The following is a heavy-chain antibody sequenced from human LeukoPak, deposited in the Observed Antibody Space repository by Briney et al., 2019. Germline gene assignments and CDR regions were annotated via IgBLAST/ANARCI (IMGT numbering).Heavy chain of an antibody. CDR2: IIPIFGTA. Sequence: SVKVSCKASGYTFTSYAISWVRQAPGRGLEWMGGIIPIFGTANYAQKFQGRVTITADESTSTAYMELSSLRSEDTAVYYCASGIQLWLRLDYWGQGTLVTVSS. D-gene: IGHD5-18*01. V-gene: IGHV1-69*13. CDR1: GYTFTSYA. CDR3: ASGIQLWLRLDY. J-gene: IGHJ4*02.